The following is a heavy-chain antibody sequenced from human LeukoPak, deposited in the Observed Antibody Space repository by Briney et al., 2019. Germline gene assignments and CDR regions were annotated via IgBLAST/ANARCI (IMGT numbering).Heavy chain of an antibody. D-gene: IGHD2-2*01. J-gene: IGHJ4*02. CDR3: AKAYCSSSSCSSDY. V-gene: IGHV3-23*01. Sequence: GGSLRLSCAASGFTFSSYAMSWVRQVPGKGLEWVSGIRDSGGSTYYADSVKGRFIISRDNSNNMVYLQMNSLRAEDTAVYYCAKAYCSSSSCSSDYWGQGTLVTVSS. CDR1: GFTFSSYA. CDR2: IRDSGGST.